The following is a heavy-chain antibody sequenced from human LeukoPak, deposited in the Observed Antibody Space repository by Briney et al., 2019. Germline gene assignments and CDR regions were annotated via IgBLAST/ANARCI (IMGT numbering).Heavy chain of an antibody. D-gene: IGHD4-11*01. CDR3: ARDPTPPYSSYAYYMDV. CDR1: GYTFTSYG. V-gene: IGHV1-18*01. J-gene: IGHJ6*03. Sequence: ASVKVSCKASGYTFTSYGISWVRQAPGQGLEWMGWISAYNGNTNYAQKLQGRVTMTTDTSTSTAYMELRSLRSDDTAVYYCARDPTPPYSSYAYYMDVWGKGTTVTVSS. CDR2: ISAYNGNT.